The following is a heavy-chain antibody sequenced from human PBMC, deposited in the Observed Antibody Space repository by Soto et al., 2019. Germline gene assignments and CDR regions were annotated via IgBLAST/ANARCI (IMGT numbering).Heavy chain of an antibody. V-gene: IGHV1-2*02. CDR3: ARDGAEMATPGSWFDP. J-gene: IGHJ5*02. CDR1: GYSLSGYY. CDR2: INPNSGGT. D-gene: IGHD5-12*01. Sequence: ASVKVSCKASGYSLSGYYLHWVRQAPGQGPEWMGWINPNSGGTKYVQKFQGRVTMTRDTSISTAYMELRSLRSDDTAVYYCARDGAEMATPGSWFDPWGQGTLVTVSS.